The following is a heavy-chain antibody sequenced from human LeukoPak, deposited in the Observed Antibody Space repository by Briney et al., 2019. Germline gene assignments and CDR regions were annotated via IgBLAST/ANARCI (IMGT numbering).Heavy chain of an antibody. CDR3: AKEMGGYYYGSGSARSHYYYYGMDV. CDR1: GFTFSSYG. V-gene: IGHV3-30*18. D-gene: IGHD3-10*01. Sequence: GRSLRLSCAASGFTFSSYGMHWVRQAPGKGLEWVAVIPYDGSNKYYADSVKGRFTISRDNSKNTLYLQMNSLRAEDTAVYYCAKEMGGYYYGSGSARSHYYYYGMDVWGQGTTVTVSS. J-gene: IGHJ6*02. CDR2: IPYDGSNK.